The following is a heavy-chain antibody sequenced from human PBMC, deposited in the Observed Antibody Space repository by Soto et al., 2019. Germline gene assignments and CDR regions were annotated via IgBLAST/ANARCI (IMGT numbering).Heavy chain of an antibody. J-gene: IGHJ5*02. CDR3: ARDRRDGYCSSTSCLPLGWFDP. CDR1: GGTFSSYA. D-gene: IGHD2-2*03. CDR2: IIPIFGTA. Sequence: SVKVSCKASGGTFSSYAISWVRQAPGQGLEWMGGIIPIFGTANYAQKFQGRVTITADESTSTAYMELSSLRSEDTAVYYCARDRRDGYCSSTSCLPLGWFDPWG. V-gene: IGHV1-69*13.